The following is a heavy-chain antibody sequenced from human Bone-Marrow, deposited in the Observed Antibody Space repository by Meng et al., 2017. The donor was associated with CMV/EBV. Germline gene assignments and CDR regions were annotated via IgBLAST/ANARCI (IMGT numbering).Heavy chain of an antibody. V-gene: IGHV3-64*02. CDR1: GFTFNAYP. J-gene: IGHJ4*02. Sequence: GWPRLSRAASGFTFNAYPMHWVRQAPGKGLEYVSPISPYGDTTYYVDSVKGRFTISRDNSKSTLYLQMGSVRAEDKAVYYCAREVKEGGYIDYWGQGTLVTVSS. CDR3: AREVKEGGYIDY. D-gene: IGHD1-1*01. CDR2: ISPYGDTT.